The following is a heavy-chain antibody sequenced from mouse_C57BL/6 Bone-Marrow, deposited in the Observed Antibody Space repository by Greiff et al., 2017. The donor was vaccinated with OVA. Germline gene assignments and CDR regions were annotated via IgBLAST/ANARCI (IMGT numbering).Heavy chain of an antibody. CDR1: GFNIKNTY. CDR3: ARGNFGSSFYAMDY. J-gene: IGHJ4*01. D-gene: IGHD1-1*01. Sequence: EVQLQQSVAELVRPGASVKLSCTASGFNIKNTYMHWVKQRPEQGLEWIGRIDPANDNTKYAPKLQGKATMPADKSSNTAYLQLSSLSSEDTAGYCCARGNFGSSFYAMDYWGQGTSVTVSS. CDR2: IDPANDNT. V-gene: IGHV14-3*01.